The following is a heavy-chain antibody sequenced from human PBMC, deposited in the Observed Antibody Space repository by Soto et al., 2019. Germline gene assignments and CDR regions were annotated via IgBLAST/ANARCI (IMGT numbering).Heavy chain of an antibody. CDR2: INPSGGST. CDR1: GYTFTSYY. V-gene: IGHV1-46*01. Sequence: ASVKVSCKASGYTFTSYYMHWVRQAPGQGLEWMGIINPSGGSTSYAQKFQGRVTMTRDTSTSTVYMELSSLRSEDTAVYYCARGRRIAVAGNRFDPWGQGTLVTVSS. CDR3: ARGRRIAVAGNRFDP. J-gene: IGHJ5*02. D-gene: IGHD6-19*01.